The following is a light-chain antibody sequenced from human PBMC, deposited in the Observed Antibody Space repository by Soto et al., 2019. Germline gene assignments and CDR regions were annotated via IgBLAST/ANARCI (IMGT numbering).Light chain of an antibody. J-gene: IGLJ1*01. V-gene: IGLV2-8*01. CDR3: KSYAGSNTYV. Sequence: QSALTQPPSASGSPGQSVTISCTGTKNDIGVYDFVSWYQHHPGKAPRLIIYEVVQRPSGVPDRFFGSKSGNTASLTVSGLRAADEGDYFCKSYAGSNTYVFGSGTKVTVL. CDR2: EVV. CDR1: KNDIGVYDF.